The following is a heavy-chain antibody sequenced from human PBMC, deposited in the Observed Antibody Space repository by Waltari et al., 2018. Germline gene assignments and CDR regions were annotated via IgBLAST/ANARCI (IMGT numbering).Heavy chain of an antibody. J-gene: IGHJ3*02. D-gene: IGHD6-13*01. CDR2: INHSEST. V-gene: IGHV4-34*01. CDR3: ASYPRRKFIAAAGTRGSVAFDI. Sequence: QVQLQQWGAGLLKPSETLSLTCAVYGGSFSGYYWSWIRQPPGKGLEWIGEINHSESTNYNPSLKSRVTISVDTSKNQFSLKLSSVPAADTAVYYCASYPRRKFIAAAGTRGSVAFDIWGQGTMVTVSS. CDR1: GGSFSGYY.